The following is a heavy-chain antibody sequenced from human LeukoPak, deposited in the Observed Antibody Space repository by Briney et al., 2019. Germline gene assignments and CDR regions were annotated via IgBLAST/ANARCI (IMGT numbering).Heavy chain of an antibody. V-gene: IGHV3-21*01. CDR3: ARVQYSSSWGTAVRY. CDR1: GFTFSSYS. CDR2: ISSSSSYI. Sequence: PGGSLRLSCAASGFTFSSYSMNWVRQAPGKGLEWVSSISSSSSYIYYANSVKGRFTISRDNAKNSLYLQMNSLRAEDTAVYYCARVQYSSSWGTAVRYWGQGTLVTVSS. D-gene: IGHD6-13*01. J-gene: IGHJ4*02.